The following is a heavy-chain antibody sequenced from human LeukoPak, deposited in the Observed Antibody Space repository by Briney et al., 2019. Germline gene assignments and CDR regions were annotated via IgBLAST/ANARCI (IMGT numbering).Heavy chain of an antibody. CDR1: IGSISSSKW. D-gene: IGHD1/OR15-1a*01. CDR3: ARQKWEQQGRDYYFNGLDV. CDR2: IYLYGTT. J-gene: IGHJ6*02. V-gene: IGHV4-4*02. Sequence: PSETLSLTCSVSIGSISSSKWWSWVRQSPVKGLEWIGEIYLYGTTNYNPSFTSRVTMSVDRSRNQFSLKLTSVTAADTAVYYCARQKWEQQGRDYYFNGLDVWGPGTTVIVSS.